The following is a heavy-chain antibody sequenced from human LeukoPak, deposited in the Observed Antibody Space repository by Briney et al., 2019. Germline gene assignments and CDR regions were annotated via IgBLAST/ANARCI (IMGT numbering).Heavy chain of an antibody. J-gene: IGHJ6*04. CDR3: AREYYGSGSPLDYCMDV. Sequence: PGRSLRLSCAASGFTFSSYGMHWVRQAPGKGLEWVAAIWYDGSNKYYADSVKGRFTISRDNSKNTLYLQMNSLRAEDTAVYYCAREYYGSGSPLDYCMDVWGKGTTVTVSS. V-gene: IGHV3-33*01. D-gene: IGHD3-10*01. CDR2: IWYDGSNK. CDR1: GFTFSSYG.